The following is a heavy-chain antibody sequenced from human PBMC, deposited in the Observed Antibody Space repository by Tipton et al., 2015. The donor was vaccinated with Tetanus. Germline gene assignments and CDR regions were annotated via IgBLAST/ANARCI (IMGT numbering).Heavy chain of an antibody. J-gene: IGHJ4*02. CDR3: ARIYDFWSGYYSDH. D-gene: IGHD3-3*01. CDR1: GGSINSGTYS. CDR2: VYNSGGT. Sequence: LRLSCTVSGGSINSGTYSWGWIRQPPGKGLEWIGSVYNSGGTYYNPSLKSRVTISVDTSKNQFSLKLSSVTAADTAVYYCARIYDFWSGYYSDHWGQETLVTVSS. V-gene: IGHV4-39*01.